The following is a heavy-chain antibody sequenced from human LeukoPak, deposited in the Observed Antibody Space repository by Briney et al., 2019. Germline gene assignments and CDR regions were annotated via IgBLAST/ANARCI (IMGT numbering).Heavy chain of an antibody. Sequence: ASVKVSCKASGYTFTGYYMHWVRQAPGQGLERMVWINPNCGGTNYAQKFQGRVTMTRDTSISTAYMELSRLRSDDTAVYYCARVGNLDVWGKGTTVTVSS. CDR2: INPNCGGT. J-gene: IGHJ6*04. D-gene: IGHD1-26*01. V-gene: IGHV1-2*02. CDR1: GYTFTGYY. CDR3: ARVGNLDV.